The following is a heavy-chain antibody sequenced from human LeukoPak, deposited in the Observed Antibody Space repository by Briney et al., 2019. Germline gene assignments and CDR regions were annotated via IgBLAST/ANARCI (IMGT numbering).Heavy chain of an antibody. J-gene: IGHJ3*02. D-gene: IGHD3-3*01. V-gene: IGHV4-59*08. CDR3: ARQAGITIFGVVNPAAFDI. Sequence: PSETLSLTCTVSGGSISSYYWSWIRQPPGKGLEWIGYIYYSGSTNYNPSLKSRVTISVDTSKNQFSLKLSSVTAADTAVYYCARQAGITIFGVVNPAAFDIWGQGTMVTVSS. CDR1: GGSISSYY. CDR2: IYYSGST.